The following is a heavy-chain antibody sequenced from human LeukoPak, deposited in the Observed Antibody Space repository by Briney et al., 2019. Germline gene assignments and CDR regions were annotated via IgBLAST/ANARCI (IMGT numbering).Heavy chain of an antibody. V-gene: IGHV3-30*01. CDR2: ISYDGSNK. CDR3: AREGVKYCGGDCYVDY. Sequence: GGSLRLSCAASGFTFSSYAMHWVRQAPGKGLEWVAVISYDGSNKYYADSVKGRFTISRDNSKNTLYLQMNSLRAEDTAVYYCAREGVKYCGGDCYVDYWGQGTLVTVSS. J-gene: IGHJ4*02. CDR1: GFTFSSYA. D-gene: IGHD2-21*02.